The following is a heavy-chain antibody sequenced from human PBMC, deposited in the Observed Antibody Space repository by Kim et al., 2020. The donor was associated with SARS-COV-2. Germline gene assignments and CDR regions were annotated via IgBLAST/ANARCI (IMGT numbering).Heavy chain of an antibody. J-gene: IGHJ4*02. Sequence: SETLSLTCTVSGGSISSSSYYWGWIRQPPGKGLEWIGSIYYSGSTYYNPSLKSRVTISVDTSKNQFSLKLSSVTAADTAVYYCARRVAAAVRVFDYWGQGTLVTVSS. CDR1: GGSISSSSYY. V-gene: IGHV4-39*01. CDR2: IYYSGST. D-gene: IGHD6-13*01. CDR3: ARRVAAAVRVFDY.